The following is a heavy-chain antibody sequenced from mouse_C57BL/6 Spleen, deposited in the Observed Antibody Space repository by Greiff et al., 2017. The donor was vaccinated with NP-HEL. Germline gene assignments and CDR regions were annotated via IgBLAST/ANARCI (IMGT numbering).Heavy chain of an antibody. CDR1: GYTFTSYW. CDR2: IDPSDSYT. V-gene: IGHV1-69*01. Sequence: QVQLQQPGAELVMPGASVKLSCKASGYTFTSYWMHWVKQRPGQGLEWIGEIDPSDSYTNYNQKFKGKSTLTVDKSSSTAYMQLSSLTSEDSAVYYCARRAYYYGDYYAMDYWGQGTSVTVSS. D-gene: IGHD1-1*01. CDR3: ARRAYYYGDYYAMDY. J-gene: IGHJ4*01.